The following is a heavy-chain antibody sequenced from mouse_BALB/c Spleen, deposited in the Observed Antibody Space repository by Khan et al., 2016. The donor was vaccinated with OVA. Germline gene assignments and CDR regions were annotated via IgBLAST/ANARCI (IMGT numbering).Heavy chain of an antibody. J-gene: IGHJ3*01. CDR1: GFTFSTYG. CDR3: TGLAYYYDSEGFAY. D-gene: IGHD1-1*01. V-gene: IGHV5-6*01. CDR2: VSTGGSYT. Sequence: EVELVESGGDLVKPGGSLKLSCAVSGFTFSTYGMSWVRQTPDKRLEWVATVSTGGSYTYDADSVKGRLTICRDNAKNILYLQMSVLKSEDTAMFYCTGLAYYYDSEGFAYWGQGTLVTVSA.